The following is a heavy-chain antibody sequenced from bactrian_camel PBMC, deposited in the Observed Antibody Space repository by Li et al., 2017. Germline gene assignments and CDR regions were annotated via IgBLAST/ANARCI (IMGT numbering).Heavy chain of an antibody. CDR1: GDTASAYS. J-gene: IGHJ4*01. CDR2: INTRYGVT. V-gene: IGHV3S1*01. CDR3: TRETQWVGYHEMAEY. D-gene: IGHD5*01. Sequence: QVQLVESGGGSAQAGGSMRLDCAVSGDTASAYSLAWFRQAPGKEREGVARINTRYGVTAYADSVKGRFTISQDNAKNTLYLQMNSLKIEDTAMYYCTRETQWVGYHEMAEYWGQGTQVTVS.